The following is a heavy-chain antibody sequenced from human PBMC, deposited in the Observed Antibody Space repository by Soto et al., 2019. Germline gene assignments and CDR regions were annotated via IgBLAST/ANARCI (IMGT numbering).Heavy chain of an antibody. J-gene: IGHJ6*02. Sequence: QVQLVQSGAEVKKPGSSVKVSCKASGGTFSSYAISWVRQAPGQGLEWMGGIISIFGTANYEQKFQGRVTITEAESTSAACLVLTRLRPEETAMYFCARHVPAAGSDYSMDVWGQGTTVTVS. V-gene: IGHV1-69*12. CDR2: IISIFGTA. CDR3: ARHVPAAGSDYSMDV. CDR1: GGTFSSYA. D-gene: IGHD2-2*01.